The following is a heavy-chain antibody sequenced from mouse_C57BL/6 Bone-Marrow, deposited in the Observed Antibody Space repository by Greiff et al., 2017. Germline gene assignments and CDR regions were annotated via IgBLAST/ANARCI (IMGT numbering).Heavy chain of an antibody. J-gene: IGHJ3*01. CDR2: ICPRSGTN. Sequence: QVQLQQSGAELARPGASVTLSCKASGYTFTSYGISWVKQRTGKGLEWIGEICPRSGTNYYNEKFKGQATLTADKSSSTVSMELRSLTSEDSAVYCCARCESLWSAWFAYWGQGTLVTVSA. V-gene: IGHV1-81*01. D-gene: IGHD1-1*02. CDR1: GYTFTSYG. CDR3: ARCESLWSAWFAY.